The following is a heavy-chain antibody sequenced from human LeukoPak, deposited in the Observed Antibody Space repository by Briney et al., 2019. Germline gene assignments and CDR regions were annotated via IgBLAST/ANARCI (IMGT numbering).Heavy chain of an antibody. Sequence: ASVKVSCKASGYTFTGYYMHWVRQAPGQGLEWMGWINPNSGGTNYAQKLQGRVTMTTDTSTSAAYMELRSLRSDDTAVYYCARAPFRYSGSYPEDYWGQGTLVTVSS. CDR3: ARAPFRYSGSYPEDY. J-gene: IGHJ4*02. CDR2: INPNSGGT. V-gene: IGHV1-2*02. CDR1: GYTFTGYY. D-gene: IGHD3-10*01.